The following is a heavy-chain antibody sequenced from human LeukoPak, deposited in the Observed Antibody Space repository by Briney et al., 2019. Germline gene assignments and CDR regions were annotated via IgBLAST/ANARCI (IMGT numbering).Heavy chain of an antibody. CDR1: GFTFRTYT. J-gene: IGHJ4*02. D-gene: IGHD3-22*01. CDR2: TRGSDAST. V-gene: IGHV3-23*01. CDR3: ATPAAYFYDGGGYLSH. Sequence: GGSLRLSCTASGFTFRTYTMTWVRQAPGKGLEWVSVTRGSDASTHYLDSVKGQFTISRDTSKNTLYLQMNSLRAEDTAVYYCATPAAYFYDGGGYLSHWGQGTLVTVSS.